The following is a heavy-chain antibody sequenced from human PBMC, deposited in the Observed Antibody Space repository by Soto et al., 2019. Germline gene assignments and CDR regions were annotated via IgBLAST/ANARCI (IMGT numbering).Heavy chain of an antibody. CDR3: APIGVATMYYFDY. CDR2: ISGSGGST. Sequence: GGSLRLSCAASGFTFSSYAMSWVRQAPGKGLEWVSAISGSGGSTYYADSVKGRFTISRDNSKNTLYLQMNSLRAEDTAVYYCAPIGVATMYYFDYWGQGTLVTVSS. J-gene: IGHJ4*02. D-gene: IGHD5-12*01. V-gene: IGHV3-23*01. CDR1: GFTFSSYA.